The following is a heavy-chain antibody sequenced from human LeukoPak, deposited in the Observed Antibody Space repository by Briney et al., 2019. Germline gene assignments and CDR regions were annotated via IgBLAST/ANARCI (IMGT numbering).Heavy chain of an antibody. CDR1: GGSISSSSHY. V-gene: IGHV4-39*07. CDR3: ARSQGIAAAVCD. J-gene: IGHJ4*02. Sequence: SETLSLTCTVSGGSISSSSHYWGWIRQPPGKGLEWIGSIYYSGSTYYNPSLKSRVTISVDTSKNQFSLKLSSVTAADTAVYYCARSQGIAAAVCDWGQGTLVTVSS. CDR2: IYYSGST. D-gene: IGHD6-13*01.